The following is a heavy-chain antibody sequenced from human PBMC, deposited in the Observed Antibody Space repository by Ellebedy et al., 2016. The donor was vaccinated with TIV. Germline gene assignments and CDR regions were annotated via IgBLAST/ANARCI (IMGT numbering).Heavy chain of an antibody. CDR3: ARDGAYNYDTYWYFDL. CDR1: GFTFSNSN. CDR2: ISTGSRNI. V-gene: IGHV3-48*02. J-gene: IGHJ2*01. Sequence: GGSLRLSCEASGFTFSNSNLNWVRQAPGKGLEWVSYISTGSRNIYYAGSVKGRFTISRDNAKNSLYLHMNSLRDEDTAVYYCARDGAYNYDTYWYFDLWGRGTLVTVSS. D-gene: IGHD5-18*01.